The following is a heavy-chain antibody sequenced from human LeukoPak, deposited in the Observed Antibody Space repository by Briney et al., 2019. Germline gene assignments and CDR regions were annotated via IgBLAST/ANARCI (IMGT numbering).Heavy chain of an antibody. CDR2: INSDGSST. Sequence: GGSLRLSCAASGFTFSSYWMHWVRQAPGKGLVWVSRINSDGSSTSYADPVKGRFTISRDNAKNTLYLQMNSLRAEDTAVYYCAKDFSTVTPRDAFDIWGQGTMVTVSS. CDR1: GFTFSSYW. D-gene: IGHD4-11*01. CDR3: AKDFSTVTPRDAFDI. J-gene: IGHJ3*02. V-gene: IGHV3-74*01.